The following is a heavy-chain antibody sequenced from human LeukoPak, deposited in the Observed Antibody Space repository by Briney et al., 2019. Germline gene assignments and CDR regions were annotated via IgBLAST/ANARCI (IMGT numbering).Heavy chain of an antibody. V-gene: IGHV3-7*01. CDR3: ARAADSLDYDILTGGVCFDY. J-gene: IGHJ4*02. CDR2: IKQDGSEK. Sequence: GGSLRLSCAASGFTFSSYWMSWVRQAPGKGLEWVANIKQDGSEKYYVDSVKGRFTISRDNAKNSLYLQMNSLRAEDTAVYYCARAADSLDYDILTGGVCFDYWGQGTLVTVSS. CDR1: GFTFSSYW. D-gene: IGHD3-9*01.